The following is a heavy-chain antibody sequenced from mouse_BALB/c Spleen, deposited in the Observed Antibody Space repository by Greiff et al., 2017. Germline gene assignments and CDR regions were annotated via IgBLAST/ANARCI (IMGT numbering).Heavy chain of an antibody. V-gene: IGHV14-3*02. CDR2: IDPANGNT. CDR3: VHGYDGAWFAY. D-gene: IGHD2-2*01. J-gene: IGHJ3*01. CDR1: GFNIKDTY. Sequence: DVQLQESGAELVKPGASVKLSCTASGFNIKDTYMHWVKQRPEQGLEWIGRIDPANGNTKYDPKFQGKATITADTSSNTAYLQLSSLTSEDTAVYYCVHGYDGAWFAYWGQGTLVTVSA.